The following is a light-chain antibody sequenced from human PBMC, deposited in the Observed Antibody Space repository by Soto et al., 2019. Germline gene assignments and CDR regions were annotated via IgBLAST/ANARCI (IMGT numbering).Light chain of an antibody. Sequence: QSALTQPPSVSGSPGQSVTISCTGTGSDIGTYNRVSWYQQPPGTAPKLMIYDVSYRPSGVPGRFSGSKSGNTASLTISGLQAEDEADYYCSSYTSSSTYVFGTGTKLTVL. CDR2: DVS. CDR1: GSDIGTYNR. V-gene: IGLV2-18*02. J-gene: IGLJ1*01. CDR3: SSYTSSSTYV.